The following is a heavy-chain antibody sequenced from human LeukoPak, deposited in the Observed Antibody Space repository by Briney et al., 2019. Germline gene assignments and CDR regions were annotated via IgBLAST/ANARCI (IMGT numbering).Heavy chain of an antibody. CDR3: ASDTAMATGAFDI. V-gene: IGHV4-59*01. CDR2: IYYSGST. D-gene: IGHD5-18*01. J-gene: IGHJ3*02. CDR1: GGSISSYY. Sequence: SGTLCLTCTVSGGSISSYYWSWIRQPPGKGLEWIGYIYYSGSTNYNASLKSRVTISVDTSKNQFSLKLSSVTAADTAVYYCASDTAMATGAFDIWGQGTMVTVSS.